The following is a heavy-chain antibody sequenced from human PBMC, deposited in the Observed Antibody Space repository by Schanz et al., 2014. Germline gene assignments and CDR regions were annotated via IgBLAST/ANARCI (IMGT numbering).Heavy chain of an antibody. Sequence: VQLVQSGGGLVKPGGSLRLSCAASGFPFSDYFMAWIRQPPGRGLEWVSYIGNGGVTIYYADSVKGRFTISRDNSKNSLYLRMNSLRAEDTAVYYCARIGGSVFDYWAQGTLVTVSS. CDR3: ARIGGSVFDY. D-gene: IGHD3-10*01. J-gene: IGHJ4*02. CDR2: IGNGGVTI. V-gene: IGHV3-11*01. CDR1: GFPFSDYF.